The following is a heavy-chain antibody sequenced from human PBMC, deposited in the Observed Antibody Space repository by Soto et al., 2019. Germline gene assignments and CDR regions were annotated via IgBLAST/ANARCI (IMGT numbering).Heavy chain of an antibody. CDR3: ASLIAVANY. CDR2: IYHSGTT. Sequence: QVLLQESGPGLVKPSGTLSLTCVVSSGSISSSNWWSWVRQPPGKGLEWSGEIYHSGTTNYNPSLKRRVNIAVDKSKNQFSLKLSSVTAADTAVYYCASLIAVANYWGQGTLVTVSS. D-gene: IGHD6-19*01. J-gene: IGHJ4*02. V-gene: IGHV4-4*02. CDR1: SGSISSSNW.